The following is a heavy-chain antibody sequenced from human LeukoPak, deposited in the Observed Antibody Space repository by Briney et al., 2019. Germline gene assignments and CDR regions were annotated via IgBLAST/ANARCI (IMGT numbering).Heavy chain of an antibody. J-gene: IGHJ5*02. CDR3: AREGNYYGSGSYNWFDP. D-gene: IGHD3-10*01. V-gene: IGHV1-2*02. Sequence: GASVKVSCKASGYTFTGYYMHWVRQAPGQGLEWMGWINPNSGGTNYAQKFQGRVTMTRDTSTSTVYMELSSLRSEDTAVYYCAREGNYYGSGSYNWFDPWGQGTLVTVSS. CDR1: GYTFTGYY. CDR2: INPNSGGT.